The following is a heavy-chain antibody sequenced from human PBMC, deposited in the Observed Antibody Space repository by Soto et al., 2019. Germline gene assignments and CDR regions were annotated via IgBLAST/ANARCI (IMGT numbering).Heavy chain of an antibody. V-gene: IGHV3-33*01. Sequence: QVHLVESGGGVVQPARSLRLSCAASGFTFSSYGMHWVLQAPGKGLECVAVIWYDGSNKYYADSVKGRFTISRENSNNTLDLQINGLRADYTAVYYCSRESGAVSGWYFLHWFDAWGQGTLVTVSS. CDR2: IWYDGSNK. J-gene: IGHJ5*02. D-gene: IGHD6-19*01. CDR1: GFTFSSYG. CDR3: SRESGAVSGWYFLHWFDA.